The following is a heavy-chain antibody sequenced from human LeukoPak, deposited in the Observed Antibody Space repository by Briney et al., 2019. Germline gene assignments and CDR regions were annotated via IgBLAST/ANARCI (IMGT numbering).Heavy chain of an antibody. CDR3: ARGYYDSSVGDWSDP. CDR1: GYTFTSYD. CDR2: MNPNSGNT. J-gene: IGHJ5*02. Sequence: GASVKVSCKASGYTFTSYDINWVRQATGQGLEWMGWMNPNSGNTGYAQKFQGRVAMTRNTSISTAYMELSSLRSEDTAVYYCARGYYDSSVGDWSDPWGQGTLVTVSS. V-gene: IGHV1-8*01. D-gene: IGHD3-22*01.